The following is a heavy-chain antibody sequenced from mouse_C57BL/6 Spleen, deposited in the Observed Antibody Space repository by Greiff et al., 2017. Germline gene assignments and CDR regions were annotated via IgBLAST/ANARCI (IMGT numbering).Heavy chain of an antibody. V-gene: IGHV1-69*01. CDR1: GYTFTSYW. CDR3: ARRGNFPWFAY. J-gene: IGHJ3*01. Sequence: QVQLKQPGAELVMPGASVKLSCKASGYTFTSYWMHWVKQRPGQGLEWIGEIDPSDSYTNYNQKFKGKSTLTVDKSSSTAYMQLSSLTSEDSAVYYCARRGNFPWFAYWGQGTLVTVSA. CDR2: IDPSDSYT. D-gene: IGHD2-1*01.